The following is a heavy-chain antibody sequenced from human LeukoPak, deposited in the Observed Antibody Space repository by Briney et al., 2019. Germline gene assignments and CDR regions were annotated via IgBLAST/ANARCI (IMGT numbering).Heavy chain of an antibody. CDR3: ARRGITIFGVVPLGSFDY. CDR1: GGSISSSTSGWGWY. CDR2: IYYSGST. J-gene: IGHJ4*02. D-gene: IGHD3-3*01. Sequence: SETLSLTCTVSGGSISSSTSGWGWYWGWIRQPPGKGLEWIGSIYYSGSTYYNPSLKSRVTISVDTSKNQFSLKLSSVTAADTAAYYCARRGITIFGVVPLGSFDYWGQGTLVTVSS. V-gene: IGHV4-39*01.